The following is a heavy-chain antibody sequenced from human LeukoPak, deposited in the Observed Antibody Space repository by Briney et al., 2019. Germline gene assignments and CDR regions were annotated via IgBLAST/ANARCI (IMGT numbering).Heavy chain of an antibody. J-gene: IGHJ4*02. D-gene: IGHD2-21*01. Sequence: GGSLRLSCAASGFTFSSYEMNWVRQAPGKGLEWVSYISSSGSTIYYADSVKGRFTISRDNAKNSLYLQMNSLRAEDTAVYYCAGSPIPRTRYYFDYWGQGTLVTVSS. CDR2: ISSSGSTI. V-gene: IGHV3-48*03. CDR3: AGSPIPRTRYYFDY. CDR1: GFTFSSYE.